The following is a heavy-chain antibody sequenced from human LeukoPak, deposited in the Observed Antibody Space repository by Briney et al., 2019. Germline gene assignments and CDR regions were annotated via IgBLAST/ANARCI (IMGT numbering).Heavy chain of an antibody. V-gene: IGHV1-69*13. CDR2: IIPIFGTA. CDR3: ARVQDTAMGRVDY. CDR1: GGTFSSYA. Sequence: SVKVSCKASGGTFSSYAISWVRQAPGQGLEWMGGIIPIFGTANYAQKFQGRVTITADESTSTASMELSSLRSEDTAVYYCARVQDTAMGRVDYWGQGTLVTVSS. D-gene: IGHD5-18*01. J-gene: IGHJ4*02.